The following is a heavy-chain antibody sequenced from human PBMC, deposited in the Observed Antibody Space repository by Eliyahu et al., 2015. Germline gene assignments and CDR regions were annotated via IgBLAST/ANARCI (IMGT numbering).Heavy chain of an antibody. J-gene: IGHJ5*02. D-gene: IGHD6-25*01. CDR2: ISYDGSNK. CDR1: GFTXSSYA. V-gene: IGHV3-30-3*01. CDR3: ARDRRAASNWFDP. Sequence: QVQLVESGGGVVQPGRSLRLSXAAXGFTXSSYAMHWVRQAPGKGLEWVAVISYDGSNKYYADSVKGRFTISRDNSKNTLYLQMNSLRAEDTAVYYCARDRRAASNWFDPWGQGTLVTVSS.